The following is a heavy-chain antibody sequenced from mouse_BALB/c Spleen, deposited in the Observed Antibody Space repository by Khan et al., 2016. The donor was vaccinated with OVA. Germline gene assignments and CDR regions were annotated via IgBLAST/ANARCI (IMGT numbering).Heavy chain of an antibody. CDR3: ARSYDGAWFAY. CDR1: GYTFTDYV. CDR2: IYPGSGRT. Sequence: VQLQESGPELVKPGASVKMSCKASGYTFTDYVISWVNQRTGQGLEWIGEIYPGSGRTYYNERFKDKATLTADKSSNTAYMQLSSLTSEASAVYSCARSYDGAWFAYWGQGTLVTVSA. J-gene: IGHJ3*01. V-gene: IGHV1-77*01. D-gene: IGHD2-3*01.